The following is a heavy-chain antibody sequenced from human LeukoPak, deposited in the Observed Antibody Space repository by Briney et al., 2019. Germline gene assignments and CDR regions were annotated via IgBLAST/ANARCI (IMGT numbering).Heavy chain of an antibody. J-gene: IGHJ6*03. Sequence: KPSETLSLTCTVSGGSISSYYWSWIRQPAGKGLEWIGRIYTSGSTNYNPSLKSRVTMSVDTSKNQFSLKVSSVTAADTAVYYCARVFDSGSQAYFYYMDVWGKGTTVTTSS. CDR2: IYTSGST. CDR3: ARVFDSGSQAYFYYMDV. D-gene: IGHD3-10*01. CDR1: GGSISSYY. V-gene: IGHV4-4*07.